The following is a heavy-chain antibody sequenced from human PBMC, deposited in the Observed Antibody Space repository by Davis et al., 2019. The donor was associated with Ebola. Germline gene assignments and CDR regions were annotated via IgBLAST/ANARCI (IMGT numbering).Heavy chain of an antibody. V-gene: IGHV5-51*01. Sequence: GESLKISCKGSGYRFTSYWIGWVRQMPGKGLEWMGTIYPGDSDTRYSPSFQGQVTISAGQSTNTAYLQWTSLEASDTAMYYCARQGYCNSTSCNNWFDPWGQGTLVTVSS. J-gene: IGHJ5*02. CDR2: IYPGDSDT. CDR1: GYRFTSYW. CDR3: ARQGYCNSTSCNNWFDP. D-gene: IGHD2-2*01.